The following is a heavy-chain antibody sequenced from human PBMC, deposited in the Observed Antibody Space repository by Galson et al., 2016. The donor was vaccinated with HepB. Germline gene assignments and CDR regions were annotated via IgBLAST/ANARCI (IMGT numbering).Heavy chain of an antibody. V-gene: IGHV3-74*01. CDR1: GFTFSGFW. D-gene: IGHD5-24*01. CDR3: ARNNRDCYTIYVYYYIDF. J-gene: IGHJ6*03. CDR2: INTDGTGT. Sequence: SLRLSCAASGFTFSGFWMHWGRQVPGKGVVWVSRINTDGTGTTYAHSVKGRVTISRDNAKNTLYLQMNSLTAEDTAVYYCARNNRDCYTIYVYYYIDFWGKGTTGTVSS.